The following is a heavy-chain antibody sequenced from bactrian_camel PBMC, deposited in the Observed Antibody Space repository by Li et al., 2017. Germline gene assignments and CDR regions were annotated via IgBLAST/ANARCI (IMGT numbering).Heavy chain of an antibody. V-gene: IGHV3S1*01. CDR1: GSTINNNY. CDR2: IYPSRST. CDR3: AKALSGLDD. D-gene: IGHD8*01. Sequence: HVQLVESGGGSVQPGGSLRLSCIISGSTINNNYMAWFRQAPGKEREGVAAIYPSRSTRYTDSVKGRFTISRDNAKNTLYLQLNSLKTEDTAMYYCAKALSGLDDRGQGTQVTVS. J-gene: IGHJ4*01.